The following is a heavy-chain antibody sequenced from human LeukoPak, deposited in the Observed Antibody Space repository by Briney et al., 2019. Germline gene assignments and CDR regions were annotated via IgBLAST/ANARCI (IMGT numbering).Heavy chain of an antibody. CDR2: IIPIFGTA. J-gene: IGHJ6*03. Sequence: KVSCKASGGTFSSYAISWVRQAPGQGLEWMGGIIPIFGTANYAQKFQGRVTITTDESTSTAYMELSSLRSEDTAVYYCARDRRYDFWSGYPYYYYYYMDVRGKGTTVTVSS. CDR1: GGTFSSYA. CDR3: ARDRRYDFWSGYPYYYYYYMDV. D-gene: IGHD3-3*01. V-gene: IGHV1-69*05.